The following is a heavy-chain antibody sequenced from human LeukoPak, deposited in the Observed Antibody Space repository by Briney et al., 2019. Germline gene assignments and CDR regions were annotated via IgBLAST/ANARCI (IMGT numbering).Heavy chain of an antibody. J-gene: IGHJ4*02. CDR3: GDLGSTGTDH. CDR2: IRNKADGYTT. Sequence: GGSLRLSCVASGFTFSPHYMDWVRQSPGQGLEWVGLIRNKADGYTTIYAASVKGRFTISRDDAKNSVYLQMDSLKTEDTAVYYCGDLGSTGTDHWGQGTLVTVSS. CDR1: GFTFSPHY. V-gene: IGHV3-72*01. D-gene: IGHD4-17*01.